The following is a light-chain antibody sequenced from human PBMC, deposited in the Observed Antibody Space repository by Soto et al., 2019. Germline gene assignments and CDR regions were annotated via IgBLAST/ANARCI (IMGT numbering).Light chain of an antibody. CDR1: NSNIGNSY. Sequence: QSVLTQPPSVSAAPGQMVTISCSGSNSNIGNSYVSWYQQLPGTAPQLLIYDNSKRPSGIADRFSGSNSGTSATLGITGLQTGDEADYYCGTWDSSLSAVVFGGGTKLTVL. J-gene: IGLJ2*01. CDR2: DNS. CDR3: GTWDSSLSAVV. V-gene: IGLV1-51*01.